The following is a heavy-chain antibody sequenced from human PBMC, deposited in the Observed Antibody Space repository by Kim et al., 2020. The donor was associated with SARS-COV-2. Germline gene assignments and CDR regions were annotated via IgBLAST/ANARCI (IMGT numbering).Heavy chain of an antibody. CDR1: GFTFSSYG. D-gene: IGHD3-10*01. V-gene: IGHV3-33*06. J-gene: IGHJ6*02. CDR2: IWYDGSNK. CDR3: AKDLYYYGSGSSYYYYGMDV. Sequence: GGSLRLSCAASGFTFSSYGMHWVRQAPGKGLEWVAVIWYDGSNKYYADSVKGRFTISRDNSKNTLYLQMNSLRAEDTAVYYCAKDLYYYGSGSSYYYYGMDVWGQGTTVTVSS.